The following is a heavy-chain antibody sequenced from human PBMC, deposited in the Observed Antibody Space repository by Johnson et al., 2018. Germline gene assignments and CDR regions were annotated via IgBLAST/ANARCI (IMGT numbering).Heavy chain of an antibody. CDR3: ARESGGH. Sequence: VQQVESGGGLVQPGRSLRLSCTASGFTFGDYAMSWFRQAPGKGLEWVANIKQDGSEKYYVDSVKGRFTISRDNAKNSLYLQMNSLRAEDTAVYYCARESGGHWGQGTLVTVSS. V-gene: IGHV3-7*01. CDR1: GFTFGDYA. J-gene: IGHJ1*01. CDR2: IKQDGSEK. D-gene: IGHD6-25*01.